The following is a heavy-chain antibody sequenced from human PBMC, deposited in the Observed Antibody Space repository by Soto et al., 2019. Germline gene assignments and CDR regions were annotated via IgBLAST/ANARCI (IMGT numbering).Heavy chain of an antibody. J-gene: IGHJ4*02. CDR2: IVVGSGNT. Sequence: SVKVSCKASGFTFTSSAVQWVRQARGQRLEWIGWIVVGSGNTNYAQKFQERVTITRDMSTSTAYMELSSLRSEDTAVYYCAADSHYYDSSGYYSHWDQGTLVTVSS. D-gene: IGHD3-22*01. CDR3: AADSHYYDSSGYYSH. V-gene: IGHV1-58*01. CDR1: GFTFTSSA.